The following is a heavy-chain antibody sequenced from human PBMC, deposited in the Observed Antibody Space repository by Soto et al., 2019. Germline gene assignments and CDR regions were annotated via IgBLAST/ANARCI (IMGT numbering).Heavy chain of an antibody. D-gene: IGHD3-10*01. Sequence: PGGSLRLSCAASGFTFSSYAMHWVRQAPGKGLEWVAVISYDGSNKYYADSVKGRFTISRDNSKNTLYLQMNSLRAEDTAVYYCARENYYGSGSDYNSSDYYYGMDVWGQGTTVTVSS. V-gene: IGHV3-30-3*01. J-gene: IGHJ6*02. CDR1: GFTFSSYA. CDR3: ARENYYGSGSDYNSSDYYYGMDV. CDR2: ISYDGSNK.